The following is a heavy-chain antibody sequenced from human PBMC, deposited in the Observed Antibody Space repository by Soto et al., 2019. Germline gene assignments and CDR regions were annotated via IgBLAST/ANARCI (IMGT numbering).Heavy chain of an antibody. V-gene: IGHV3-30-3*01. CDR3: ARDGYSGSYLGY. J-gene: IGHJ4*02. CDR2: ISYDGSNK. D-gene: IGHD1-26*01. Sequence: QVQLVESGGGVVQPGRSLRLSCAASGFTFSSYAMHWVRQAPGKGLEWVAVISYDGSNKYYADSVKRRFTISRDNSKNTLYLQMNSLRAEDTAVYYCARDGYSGSYLGYWGQGTLVTVSS. CDR1: GFTFSSYA.